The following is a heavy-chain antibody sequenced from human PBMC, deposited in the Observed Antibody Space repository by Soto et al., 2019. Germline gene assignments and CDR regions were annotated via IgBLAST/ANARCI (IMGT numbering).Heavy chain of an antibody. D-gene: IGHD3-16*02. CDR3: ATGYYRVHLGELSLTDAFDI. Sequence: GASAKACSKASGYAFASYYMSWLRQSTRQGLECMGWMNPNSGNTGYAQKFQGRVTMTRNTSISTAYMELSSLRSEDTAVYYCATGYYRVHLGELSLTDAFDIWGQGTMVTVSS. CDR2: MNPNSGNT. V-gene: IGHV1-8*01. CDR1: GYAFASYY. J-gene: IGHJ3*02.